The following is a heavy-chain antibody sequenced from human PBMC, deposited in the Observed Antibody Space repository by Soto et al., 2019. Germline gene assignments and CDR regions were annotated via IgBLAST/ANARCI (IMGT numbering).Heavy chain of an antibody. CDR2: IIPIFGTT. V-gene: IGHV1-69*15. CDR1: GGTFGSNA. J-gene: IGHJ3*02. D-gene: IGHD4-4*01. Sequence: QVQLVQSETEVRKPGSSVKVSCRASGGTFGSNAISWVRQAPGQGLEWMGNIIPIFGTTKNAQDFQGRVTITADESTNTAYMELSSLTSKDTAIYYCAREGFTFGPGAVRGAFDTWGQGTMVTVSS. CDR3: AREGFTFGPGAVRGAFDT.